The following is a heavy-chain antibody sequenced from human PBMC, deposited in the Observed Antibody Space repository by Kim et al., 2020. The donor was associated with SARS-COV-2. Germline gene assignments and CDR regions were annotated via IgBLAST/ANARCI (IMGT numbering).Heavy chain of an antibody. Sequence: KGRFTISRDNSKNSLYLQMNSLRTEDTALYYCAKEDRHGGGYYYYYYMDVWGKGTTVTVSS. CDR3: AKEDRHGGGYYYYYYMDV. J-gene: IGHJ6*03. D-gene: IGHD4-17*01. V-gene: IGHV3-43*01.